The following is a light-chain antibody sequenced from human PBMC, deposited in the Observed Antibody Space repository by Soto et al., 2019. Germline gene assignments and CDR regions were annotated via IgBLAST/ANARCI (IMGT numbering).Light chain of an antibody. J-gene: IGLJ2*01. CDR3: CSYAGTYTWI. V-gene: IGLV2-11*01. Sequence: QSALTQPRSVSGSPGQSVTISCTGTSSNVGSYNYVSWYQQHPGQVPELIIYDVTKRPSGVPDRFSGSKSGNTASLTISGLQVYDEADYYCCSYAGTYTWIFGGGTKLTVL. CDR1: SSNVGSYNY. CDR2: DVT.